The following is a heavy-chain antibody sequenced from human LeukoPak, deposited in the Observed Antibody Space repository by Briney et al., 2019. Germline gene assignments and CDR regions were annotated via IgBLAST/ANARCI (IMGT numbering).Heavy chain of an antibody. Sequence: QTGGSLRLSCAASGFTFSSYWMSWVRQAPGKGLEWVANIKQDGSEKYYVDSVKGRFTISRDNAKNSLYLQMNSLRAEDTALYYCAKDRFPQAVAGPFDYWGQGTLVTVSS. V-gene: IGHV3-7*03. CDR3: AKDRFPQAVAGPFDY. CDR1: GFTFSSYW. J-gene: IGHJ4*02. D-gene: IGHD6-19*01. CDR2: IKQDGSEK.